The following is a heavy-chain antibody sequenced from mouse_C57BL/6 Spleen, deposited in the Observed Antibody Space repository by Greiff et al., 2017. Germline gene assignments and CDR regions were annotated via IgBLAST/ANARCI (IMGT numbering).Heavy chain of an antibody. J-gene: IGHJ1*03. V-gene: IGHV1-69*01. D-gene: IGHD1-1*01. CDR3: ARSLTVVANGRYFDV. CDR2: IDPSDSYT. CDR1: GYTFTSYW. Sequence: QVQLKQPGAELVMPGASVKLSCKASGYTFTSYWMHWVKQRPGQGLEWIGEIDPSDSYTNYNQKFKGKSTLTVDKSSSTAYMQLSSLTSEDSAVYYCARSLTVVANGRYFDVWGTGTTVTVSS.